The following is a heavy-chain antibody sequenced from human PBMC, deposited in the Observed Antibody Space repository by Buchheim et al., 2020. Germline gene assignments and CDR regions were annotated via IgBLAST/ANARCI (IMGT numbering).Heavy chain of an antibody. CDR1: GVSISSSNW. CDR3: VRYPYGIIPPGIDY. Sequence: QVQLQESGPGLVEPSGTLSLTCAVSGVSISSSNWWSWVRQPPGEGLEWIGEMHHGGTTNSNPSLESRVTISVDKSKNHFSLKLTSVTAADTAVYYCVRYPYGIIPPGIDYWGQGTL. J-gene: IGHJ4*02. CDR2: MHHGGTT. D-gene: IGHD1-1*01. V-gene: IGHV4-4*02.